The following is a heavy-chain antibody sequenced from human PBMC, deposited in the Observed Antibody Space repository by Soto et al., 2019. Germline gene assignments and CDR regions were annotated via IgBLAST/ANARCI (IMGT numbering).Heavy chain of an antibody. J-gene: IGHJ4*02. CDR2: IYYSGST. V-gene: IGHV4-31*03. CDR1: GGSIISGGYY. Sequence: SETLSLTCTVSGGSIISGGYYWSWIRQHPGKGLEWIGYIYYSGSTYYNPSLKSRVTISVDTSKNQFSLKLSSVTAADTAVYYCARHRLVRGVIINPFDYWGQGTLVTVSS. D-gene: IGHD3-10*01. CDR3: ARHRLVRGVIINPFDY.